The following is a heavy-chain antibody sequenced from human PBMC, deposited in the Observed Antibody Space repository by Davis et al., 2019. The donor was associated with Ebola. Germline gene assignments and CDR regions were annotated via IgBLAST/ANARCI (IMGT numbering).Heavy chain of an antibody. D-gene: IGHD5-24*01. J-gene: IGHJ5*02. CDR1: GGTFSSYA. Sequence: SVKVSCKASGGTFSSYAISWVRQAPGQGLEWMGRIIPILGIANYAQKFQGRVTITADKSTSTAYMELSSLRSEDTAVYYCARGPYNQRGWFDPWGQGTLVTVSS. V-gene: IGHV1-69*04. CDR3: ARGPYNQRGWFDP. CDR2: IIPILGIA.